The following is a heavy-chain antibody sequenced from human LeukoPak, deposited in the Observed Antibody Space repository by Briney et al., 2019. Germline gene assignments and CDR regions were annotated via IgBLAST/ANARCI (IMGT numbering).Heavy chain of an antibody. CDR1: GGSISSYY. V-gene: IGHV4-59*01. Sequence: SETLSLTCSVSGGSISSYYWNWIRQPPGKGLEWIGYIYYSGSTNYNPSLKSRVTISVDTSKNQFSLKLSSVTAADTAVYYCARSRYYYYYYMDVWGKGTTVTVSS. CDR2: IYYSGST. CDR3: ARSRYYYYYYMDV. D-gene: IGHD2-2*01. J-gene: IGHJ6*03.